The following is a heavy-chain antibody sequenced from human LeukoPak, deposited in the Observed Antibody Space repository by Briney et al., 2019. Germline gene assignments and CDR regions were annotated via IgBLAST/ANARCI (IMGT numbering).Heavy chain of an antibody. V-gene: IGHV1-8*02. D-gene: IGHD5-18*01. CDR2: MNSNSGNT. CDR1: GYTFTSYG. CDR3: AREQRRVAAMALSY. J-gene: IGHJ4*02. Sequence: ASVKVSCKASGYTFTSYGISWVRQATGQGLEWMGWMNSNSGNTGYAQKFQGRVTMTRNTSISTAYMELSSLRSEDTAVYYCAREQRRVAAMALSYWGQGTLVTVSS.